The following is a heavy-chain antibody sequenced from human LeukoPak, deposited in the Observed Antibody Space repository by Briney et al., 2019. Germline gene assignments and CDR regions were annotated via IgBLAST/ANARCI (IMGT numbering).Heavy chain of an antibody. CDR3: ARDPIFGVVIMDYYYYYGMDV. D-gene: IGHD3-3*01. V-gene: IGHV1-46*01. J-gene: IGHJ6*02. Sequence: RASVKVSCKASGYTFTSYYMQWVRQAPGQGLEWMGIINPSGGSTSYAQKFQSRVTMTRDTSTSTVYMELSSLRSEDTAVYYCARDPIFGVVIMDYYYYYGMDVWGQGTTVTVSS. CDR2: INPSGGST. CDR1: GYTFTSYY.